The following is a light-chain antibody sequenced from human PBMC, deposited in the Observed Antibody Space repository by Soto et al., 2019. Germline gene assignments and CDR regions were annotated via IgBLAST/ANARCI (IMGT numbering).Light chain of an antibody. V-gene: IGKV1-27*01. CDR3: QKYHSAPFT. Sequence: DIQMTQSPSSLSASVGDRVTITCRASQGIFDYVAWYQQKPGKVPKLLVFGASTLQSGVPSRFSGSGSGTDFTLTITSMQIEDVANYYCQKYHSAPFTFGPGTKVDI. CDR1: QGIFDY. J-gene: IGKJ3*01. CDR2: GAS.